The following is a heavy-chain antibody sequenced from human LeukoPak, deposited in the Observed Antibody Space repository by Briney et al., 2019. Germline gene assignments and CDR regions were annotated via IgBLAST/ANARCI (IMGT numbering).Heavy chain of an antibody. CDR1: GFTISSYA. D-gene: IGHD2-15*01. CDR2: ISGSGGST. Sequence: GGSLRLSCAASGFTISSYAMSWVRQAPGKGLEWVSAISGSGGSTYYADSVKGRFTISRDNSKNTLYLQMNRLRDEDTAVYYCAKRFRRSPVVVVAATYNWFDPWGQGTLVTVSS. CDR3: AKRFRRSPVVVVAATYNWFDP. V-gene: IGHV3-23*01. J-gene: IGHJ5*02.